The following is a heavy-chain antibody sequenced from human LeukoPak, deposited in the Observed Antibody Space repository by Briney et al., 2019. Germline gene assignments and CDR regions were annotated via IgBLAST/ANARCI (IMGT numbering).Heavy chain of an antibody. Sequence: GGSLRLSCAASGFTFSSYCMHWVRQAPGKGLEWVAVISYDGSNKYYADSVKGRFTISRDNSKNTLYLQMNSLRAEDTAVYYCAKVSSYGDYSLGYWGQGSLVTVSS. V-gene: IGHV3-30*18. CDR3: AKVSSYGDYSLGY. J-gene: IGHJ4*02. CDR2: ISYDGSNK. D-gene: IGHD4-17*01. CDR1: GFTFSSYC.